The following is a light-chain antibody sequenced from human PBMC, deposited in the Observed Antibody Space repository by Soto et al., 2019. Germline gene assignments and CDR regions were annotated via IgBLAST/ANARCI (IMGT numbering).Light chain of an antibody. J-gene: IGKJ1*01. CDR1: HAVSSSY. Sequence: EIVLPQSTGALSLSPGERATLSCRVGHAVSSSYLAWYQQKPGQAPRLLIYSASSRATGVPTRFSGSGSGADYTLTISRLEPEDSAVYYCQQYGYSFWTFGQGTKVDIK. V-gene: IGKV3-20*01. CDR3: QQYGYSFWT. CDR2: SAS.